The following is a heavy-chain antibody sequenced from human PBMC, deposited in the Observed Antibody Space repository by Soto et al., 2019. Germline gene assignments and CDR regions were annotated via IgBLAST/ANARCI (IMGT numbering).Heavy chain of an antibody. Sequence: EVQLLESGGDLIQPGGSLRLSCAASGFTFNIYAMTGVRQAPGKGLEWVSAISRYGDFTYYADSVEGRFTISRDNSKNTLYLQMNSLRAEDTAVYYCAKDRYLDHDSRGYLFDNWGQGTLVTVSP. D-gene: IGHD3-22*01. CDR2: ISRYGDFT. CDR3: AKDRYLDHDSRGYLFDN. CDR1: GFTFNIYA. J-gene: IGHJ4*02. V-gene: IGHV3-23*01.